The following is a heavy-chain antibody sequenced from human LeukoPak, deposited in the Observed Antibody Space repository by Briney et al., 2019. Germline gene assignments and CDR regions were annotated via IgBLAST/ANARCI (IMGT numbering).Heavy chain of an antibody. V-gene: IGHV5-51*01. CDR2: IYPSDSDT. Sequence: GESLKISCKASGYSFTSYWIGWVRQMPGKGLEWMGIIYPSDSDTRYSPSFQGQVTISADKSISTAYLQWSSLKASDTAMYYCARSSYSSGWYLDFDYWGQGTLVTVSS. CDR1: GYSFTSYW. D-gene: IGHD6-19*01. J-gene: IGHJ4*02. CDR3: ARSSYSSGWYLDFDY.